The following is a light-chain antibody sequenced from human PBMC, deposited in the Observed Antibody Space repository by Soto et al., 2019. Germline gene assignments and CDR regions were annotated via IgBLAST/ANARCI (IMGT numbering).Light chain of an antibody. CDR2: DDN. CDR1: NIGTKR. CDR3: QVYDSSRDHWV. V-gene: IGLV3-21*02. J-gene: IGLJ3*02. Sequence: SYVLTQPPSVSLAPGQTAMITCGGNNIGTKRVHWYQQKPGQAPVLVVYDDNDRPSGIPERFSGSNPGNAATLTISRVEAGDEADYYCQVYDSSRDHWVFGGGTKVTVL.